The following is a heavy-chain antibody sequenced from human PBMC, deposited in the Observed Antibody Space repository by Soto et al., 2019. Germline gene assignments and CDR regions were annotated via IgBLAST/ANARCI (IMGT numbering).Heavy chain of an antibody. CDR3: ARYASSNVLRYFDWLPHGAANDY. V-gene: IGHV4-39*01. CDR2: IYYSGST. J-gene: IGHJ4*02. Sequence: QLQLQESGPGLVKPSETLSLACTVSGGSISSSSYYWGWIRQPPGKGLEWIGSIYYSGSTYYNPSLKSRVTISVDTSKNQFSLKLSSVTAADTAVYYCARYASSNVLRYFDWLPHGAANDYWGQGTLVTVSS. D-gene: IGHD3-9*01. CDR1: GGSISSSSYY.